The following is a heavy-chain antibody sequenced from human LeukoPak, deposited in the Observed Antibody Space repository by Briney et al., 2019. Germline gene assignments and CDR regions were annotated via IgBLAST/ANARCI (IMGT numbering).Heavy chain of an antibody. CDR2: ISYDGKNT. CDR3: ARDPGLGMYDY. V-gene: IGHV3-30*04. J-gene: IGHJ4*02. D-gene: IGHD2-8*01. Sequence: PGGSLRLSCAASGFSFTTYALHWVRQAPGKGLEWVAVISYDGKNTYYGDSLKGRFTISRDNSKNTLFLQMNSPRPEDTAVYYCARDPGLGMYDYWGQGTLVTVSS. CDR1: GFSFTTYA.